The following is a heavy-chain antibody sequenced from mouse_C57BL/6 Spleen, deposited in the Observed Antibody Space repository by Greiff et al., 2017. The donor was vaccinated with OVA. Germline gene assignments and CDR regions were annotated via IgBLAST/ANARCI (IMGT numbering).Heavy chain of an antibody. Sequence: QVQLKESGAELARPGASVKMSCKASGYTFTSYTMHWVKQRPGQGLEWIGYINPSSGYTKYNQKFKDKATLTADKSSSTAYMQLSSLTSEDSAVYYCARWSSAMDDWGQGTSVTVSS. CDR3: ARWSSAMDD. V-gene: IGHV1-4*01. D-gene: IGHD1-1*01. CDR1: GYTFTSYT. CDR2: INPSSGYT. J-gene: IGHJ4*01.